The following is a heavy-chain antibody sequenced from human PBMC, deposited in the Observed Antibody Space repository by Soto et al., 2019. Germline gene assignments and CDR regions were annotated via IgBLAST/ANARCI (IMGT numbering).Heavy chain of an antibody. D-gene: IGHD3-10*01. V-gene: IGHV1-18*01. CDR2: ISAYNGNT. CDR1: GYTFTSYG. J-gene: IGHJ6*02. CDR3: ARNMVRGVKSDYYYGMDV. Sequence: ASVKVSCKASGYTFTSYGISWVRQAPGQGLEWMGWISAYNGNTNYAQKLQGRVTMTTDTSTSTAYMELRSLRSDDTAVYYCARNMVRGVKSDYYYGMDVWGQGTTVTVSS.